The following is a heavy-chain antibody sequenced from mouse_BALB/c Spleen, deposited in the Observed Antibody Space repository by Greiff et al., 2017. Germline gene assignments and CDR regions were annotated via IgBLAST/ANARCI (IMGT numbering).Heavy chain of an antibody. Sequence: QVQLKESGPGLVQPSQSLSITCTVSGFSLTSYGVHWVRQSPGKGLEWLGVIWSGGSTDYNAAFISRLSISKDNSKSQVFFKMNSLQANDTAIYYCARNYHYGDYYAMDYWGQGTSVTVSS. CDR3: ARNYHYGDYYAMDY. CDR2: IWSGGST. CDR1: GFSLTSYG. V-gene: IGHV2-2*02. D-gene: IGHD1-1*01. J-gene: IGHJ4*01.